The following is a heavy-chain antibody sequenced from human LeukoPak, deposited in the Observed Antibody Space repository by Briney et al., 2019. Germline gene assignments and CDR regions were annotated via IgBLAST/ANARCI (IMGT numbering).Heavy chain of an antibody. CDR1: GFTFSNAW. J-gene: IGHJ5*02. D-gene: IGHD4-11*01. V-gene: IGHV3-15*01. CDR3: AREVMTTVIGNWFDP. CDR2: IKSKTDGGTT. Sequence: GGSLRLSCAASGFTFSNAWMSWVRQAPGKGLEWVGRIKSKTDGGTTDYAAPVKGRFTISRDNTKSSLFLQMNSLRAEDTAVYYCAREVMTTVIGNWFDPWGQGTLVTVPS.